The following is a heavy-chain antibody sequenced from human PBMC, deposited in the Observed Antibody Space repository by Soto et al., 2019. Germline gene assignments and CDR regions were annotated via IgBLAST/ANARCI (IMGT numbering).Heavy chain of an antibody. CDR1: GGSVNSDNYY. CDR2: IHNSGTT. J-gene: IGHJ4*01. Sequence: DTRSLTCHVSGGSVNSDNYYWTWVRQPPGKGLEWIGNIHNSGTTNYNPSLQNRVTISIDTSKNQYSLKLTSVTAADAAFYYCARDIRGFSRALDYWGRGTPVTVSS. D-gene: IGHD5-18*01. CDR3: ARDIRGFSRALDY. V-gene: IGHV4-61*01.